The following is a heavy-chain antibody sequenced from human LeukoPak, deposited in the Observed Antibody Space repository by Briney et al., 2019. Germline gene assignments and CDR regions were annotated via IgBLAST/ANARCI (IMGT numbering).Heavy chain of an antibody. V-gene: IGHV4-59*01. CDR2: IYYSGST. D-gene: IGHD6-13*01. CDR3: ARDLHGIAAADPFGY. Sequence: SETLSLTCTVSGGSISSYYWSWIRQPPGKGLEWIGYIYYSGSTNYHPSLKSRVTISVDTSKNQFSLKLSSVTAADTAVYYCARDLHGIAAADPFGYWGQGTLVTVSS. CDR1: GGSISSYY. J-gene: IGHJ4*02.